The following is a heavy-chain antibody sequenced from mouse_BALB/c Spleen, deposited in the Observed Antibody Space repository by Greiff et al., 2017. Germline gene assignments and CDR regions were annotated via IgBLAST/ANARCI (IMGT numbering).Heavy chain of an antibody. Sequence: QVQLQQSGPGLVQPSQTLSITCTVSGFSLTGYGVHWVRQSPGKGLEWLGVIWSGGSTDYNAAFISSLSISKDNSKCQVFFRMNNLQANDTSIYYCARNGWSYYFDDWGQGTTLTVSS. CDR3: ARNGWSYYFDD. D-gene: IGHD2-3*01. V-gene: IGHV2-2*02. CDR2: IWSGGST. J-gene: IGHJ2*01. CDR1: GFSLTGYG.